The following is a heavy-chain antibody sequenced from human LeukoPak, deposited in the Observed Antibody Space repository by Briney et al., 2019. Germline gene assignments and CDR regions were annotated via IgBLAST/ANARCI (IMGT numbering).Heavy chain of an antibody. J-gene: IGHJ4*02. D-gene: IGHD3-3*01. CDR2: ISGSGGST. CDR3: AKEQFLEWLLTEYYFDY. Sequence: GGSLRLSCAASGFTFSSYAMSWVRQAPGKGLEWVSAISGSGGSTYYADSVKGRFTISRDNSMNTLYLQMNSLRAEDTAVYCSAKEQFLEWLLTEYYFDYWGQGTLVTVSS. V-gene: IGHV3-23*01. CDR1: GFTFSSYA.